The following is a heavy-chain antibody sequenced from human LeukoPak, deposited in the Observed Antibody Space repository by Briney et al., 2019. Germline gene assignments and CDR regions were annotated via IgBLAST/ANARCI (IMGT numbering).Heavy chain of an antibody. V-gene: IGHV4-39*01. D-gene: IGHD7-27*01. CDR2: IYYSGST. J-gene: IGHJ4*02. CDR3: ARSLNWGSGYYLDY. Sequence: SETLSLTCTVSGGSISSSSYYWGWIRQPPGKGLEWIGSIYYSGSTYYNPSLKSRVTISVDTPKNQFSLKLSSVTAADTAVYYCARSLNWGSGYYLDYWGQGTLVTVSS. CDR1: GGSISSSSYY.